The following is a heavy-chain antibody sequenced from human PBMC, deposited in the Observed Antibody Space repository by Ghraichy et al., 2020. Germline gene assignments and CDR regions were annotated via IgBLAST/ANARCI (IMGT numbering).Heavy chain of an antibody. V-gene: IGHV4-34*01. CDR2: INHSGST. J-gene: IGHJ4*02. Sequence: SETLSLTCAVYGGSFSGYYWSWIRQPPGKGLEWIGEINHSGSTNYNPSLKSRVTISVDTSKNQFSLKLSSVTAADTAVYYCARLQYYYDSSGPFDYWGQGTLVTVSS. D-gene: IGHD3-22*01. CDR1: GGSFSGYY. CDR3: ARLQYYYDSSGPFDY.